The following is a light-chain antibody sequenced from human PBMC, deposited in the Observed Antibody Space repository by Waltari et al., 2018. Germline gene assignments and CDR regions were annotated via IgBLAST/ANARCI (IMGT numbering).Light chain of an antibody. CDR1: NSNVGSYNL. J-gene: IGLJ2*01. CDR2: EGN. V-gene: IGLV2-23*03. Sequence: QSALTQPDSVSGSPGQSITISCTGFNSNVGSYNLVSWYQKHPGKAPKLLIYEGNRRPSGVSNRFSGSKSDNTASLTLSGLQAEDEADYYCCSNVGSSVFFGGGTKLTVL. CDR3: CSNVGSSVF.